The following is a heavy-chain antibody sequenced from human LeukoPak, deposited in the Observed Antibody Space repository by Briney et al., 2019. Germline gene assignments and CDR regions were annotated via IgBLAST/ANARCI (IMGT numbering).Heavy chain of an antibody. CDR1: GNYW. J-gene: IGHJ4*02. Sequence: QAGGSLRLSCAASGNYWMQWVRQVPGKGLVWVSHINSDGSWTSYADSVKGRFTISKDNAKNTVYLQMNSLRAEDTAVYYCVSFYETYWGRGTLVTVSS. CDR3: VSFYETY. CDR2: INSDGSWT. D-gene: IGHD2/OR15-2a*01. V-gene: IGHV3-74*01.